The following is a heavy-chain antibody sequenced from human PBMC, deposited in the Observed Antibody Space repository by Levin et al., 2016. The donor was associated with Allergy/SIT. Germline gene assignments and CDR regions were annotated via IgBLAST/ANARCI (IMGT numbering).Heavy chain of an antibody. CDR1: GGTFSSYA. CDR3: ARDGGDIVVVPAAPDLYYYYYYMDV. V-gene: IGHV1-69*13. Sequence: SVKVSCKASGGTFSSYAISWVRQAPGQGLEWMGGITPIFGTANYAQKFQGRVTITADESTSTAYMELSSLRSEDTAVYYCARDGGDIVVVPAAPDLYYYYYYMDVWGKGTTVTVSS. J-gene: IGHJ6*03. D-gene: IGHD2-2*01. CDR2: ITPIFGTA.